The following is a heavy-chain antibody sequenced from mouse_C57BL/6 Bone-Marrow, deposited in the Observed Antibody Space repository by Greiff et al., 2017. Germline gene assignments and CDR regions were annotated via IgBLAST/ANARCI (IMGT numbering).Heavy chain of an antibody. V-gene: IGHV1-64*01. Sequence: VQLQQPGAELVKPGASVKLSCKASGYTFTSYWMHWVKQRPGQGLEWIGMIHPNSGSTNYNEKFKSKATLTVDKSSSTAYMQLSSLTSEDSAVYYGARSYYSNYHYYAMDYWGQGTSVTVSS. CDR2: IHPNSGST. J-gene: IGHJ4*01. CDR1: GYTFTSYW. D-gene: IGHD2-5*01. CDR3: ARSYYSNYHYYAMDY.